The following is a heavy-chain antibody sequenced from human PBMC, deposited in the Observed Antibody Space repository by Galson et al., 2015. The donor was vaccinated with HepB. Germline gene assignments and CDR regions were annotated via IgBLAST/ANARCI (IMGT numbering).Heavy chain of an antibody. J-gene: IGHJ6*03. CDR3: ARDTSPDFWSGYYTHYYYYMDV. CDR1: GYTFTSYY. Sequence: SVKVSCKASGYTFTSYYMHWVRQAPGQGLEWMGIINPSGGSTSYAQKLQGRVTMTRDTSTSTVYMELSSLRSEDTAVYYCARDTSPDFWSGYYTHYYYYMDVWGKGTTVTVSS. V-gene: IGHV1-46*03. CDR2: INPSGGST. D-gene: IGHD3-3*01.